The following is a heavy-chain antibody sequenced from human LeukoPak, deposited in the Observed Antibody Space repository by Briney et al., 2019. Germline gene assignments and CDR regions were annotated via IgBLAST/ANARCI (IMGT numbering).Heavy chain of an antibody. CDR3: AREPTQPLWFGEFHPFDN. CDR1: GDSITSGEHH. D-gene: IGHD3-10*01. CDR2: TSYSGIP. J-gene: IGHJ4*02. Sequence: SEALSLTCTVSGDSITSGEHHWTWIRQHPGKGLEWIGYTSYSGIPDSSPSLKSRATISLDTSKNQFSLKLSSVTAADTAVYYCAREPTQPLWFGEFHPFDNWGQGTLVTVSS. V-gene: IGHV4-31*03.